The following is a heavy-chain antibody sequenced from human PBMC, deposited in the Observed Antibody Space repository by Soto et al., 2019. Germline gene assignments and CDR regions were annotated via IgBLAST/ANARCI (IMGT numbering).Heavy chain of an antibody. CDR2: IIPIFGTA. Sequence: SVKVSCKASGGTFSSYAISWVRQAPGQGLEWMGGIIPIFGTANYAQKFQGRVTITADESTSTAYMELSSLRSEDTAVYYCARDGGRYCSSTSCHNWFDPRGQGTLVTVSS. CDR3: ARDGGRYCSSTSCHNWFDP. V-gene: IGHV1-69*13. J-gene: IGHJ5*02. CDR1: GGTFSSYA. D-gene: IGHD2-2*01.